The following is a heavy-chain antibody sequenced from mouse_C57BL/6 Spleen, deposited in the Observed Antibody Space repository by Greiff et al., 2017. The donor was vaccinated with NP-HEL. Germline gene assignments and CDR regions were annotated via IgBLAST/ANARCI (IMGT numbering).Heavy chain of an antibody. CDR1: GYTFTDYE. D-gene: IGHD2-4*01. V-gene: IGHV1-15*01. CDR3: TRHDYDAWFAY. J-gene: IGHJ3*01. CDR2: IDPETGGT. Sequence: VQLVESGAELVRPGASVTLSCKASGYTFTDYEMHWVKQTPVHGLEWIGAIDPETGGTAYNQKFKGKAILTADKSSITAYMELRSLTSEDSAAYYCTRHDYDAWFAYWGQGTLVTVSA.